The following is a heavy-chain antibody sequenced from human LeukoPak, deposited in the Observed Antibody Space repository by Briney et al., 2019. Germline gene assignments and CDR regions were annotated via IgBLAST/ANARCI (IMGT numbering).Heavy chain of an antibody. Sequence: SETLCLTCAASGGSISSGDYYWSWIRQPAGKGLEWIGRISSSGSTNYNPSLKSLVTISVDTSKNQFSLKLSSVTAADTAVYFCARGPYSYDSSGAFDIWGQGTMVTVSS. D-gene: IGHD3-22*01. CDR3: ARGPYSYDSSGAFDI. J-gene: IGHJ3*02. V-gene: IGHV4-61*02. CDR2: ISSSGST. CDR1: GGSISSGDYY.